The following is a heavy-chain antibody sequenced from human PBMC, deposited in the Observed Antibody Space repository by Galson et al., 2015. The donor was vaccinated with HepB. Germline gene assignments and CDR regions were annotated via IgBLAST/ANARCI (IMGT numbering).Heavy chain of an antibody. V-gene: IGHV3-13*05. CDR2: IGTAGDP. CDR3: ARGREEVLWFGESLGRSSHWYFAL. D-gene: IGHD3-10*01. J-gene: IGHJ2*01. CDR1: GFTFSSYD. Sequence: SLRLSCAASGFTFSSYDMHWVRQATGKGLEWVSAIGTAGDPYYPGSVKGRFTISRENAKNSLYLQMNSLRAGDTAVYYCARGREEVLWFGESLGRSSHWYFALWGRGTLVTVSS.